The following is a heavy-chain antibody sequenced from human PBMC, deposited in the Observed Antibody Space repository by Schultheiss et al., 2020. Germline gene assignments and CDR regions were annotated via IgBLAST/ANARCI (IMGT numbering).Heavy chain of an antibody. D-gene: IGHD3-3*01. J-gene: IGHJ4*02. CDR2: IYWNDDK. V-gene: IGHV2-5*01. CDR3: AHRPPGKLRFRN. CDR1: GFSLSTSGVG. Sequence: SGPTLVKPTQTLTLTCTFSGFSLSTSGVGVGWIRQPPGKALEWLALIYWNDDKRYSPSLKSRLTITKDTSKNQVVLTMTNMDPVDTATYYCAHRPPGKLRFRNLGQGTLVTVAS.